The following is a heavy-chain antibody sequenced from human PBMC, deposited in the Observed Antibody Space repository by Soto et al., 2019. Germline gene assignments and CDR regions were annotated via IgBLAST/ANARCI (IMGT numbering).Heavy chain of an antibody. CDR2: INGDASIT. CDR3: ARSGLALPYSASHWFDP. CDR1: GFTFSNHW. Sequence: PGGSLRLSCAASGFTFSNHWMHWVRQVPGKGLVWVSRINGDASITHYADSVKGRFTISRDNAKNSLFLQMNSLRGEDTAVYYCARSGLALPYSASHWFDPWGHGTLVTVSS. V-gene: IGHV3-74*01. D-gene: IGHD3-22*01. J-gene: IGHJ5*02.